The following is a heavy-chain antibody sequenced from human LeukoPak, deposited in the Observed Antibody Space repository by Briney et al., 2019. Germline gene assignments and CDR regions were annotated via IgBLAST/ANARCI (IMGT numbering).Heavy chain of an antibody. V-gene: IGHV3-15*01. J-gene: IGHJ3*02. D-gene: IGHD3-10*01. CDR3: TTDPSVRGVIITSTFDI. CDR2: IKSKTDGGTT. CDR1: GFTFSNAW. Sequence: GGSLRLSCAASGFTFSNAWMSWVRQAPGKGLEWVGRIKSKTDGGTTDYAAPVKGRFTISRDDSKNTLYLQMNSLKTEDTAVYYCTTDPSVRGVIITSTFDILGQGTMVTVSS.